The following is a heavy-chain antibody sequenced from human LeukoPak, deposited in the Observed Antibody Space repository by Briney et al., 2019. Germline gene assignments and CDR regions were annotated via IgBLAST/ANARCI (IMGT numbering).Heavy chain of an antibody. CDR1: GGSFSGYY. J-gene: IGHJ5*02. D-gene: IGHD3-3*01. CDR2: INHSGST. CDR3: ARVTDDFWSGYYRGSGWFDP. Sequence: SETLSLTCAVYGGSFSGYYWSWIRQPPGKGLEWIGEINHSGSTNYNPSLKSRVTISVDTSKNQFSLKLSSVTAADTAVYYCARVTDDFWSGYYRGSGWFDPWGQGTLVTVSS. V-gene: IGHV4-34*01.